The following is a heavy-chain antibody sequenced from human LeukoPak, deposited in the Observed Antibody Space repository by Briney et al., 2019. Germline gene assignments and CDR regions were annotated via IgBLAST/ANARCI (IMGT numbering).Heavy chain of an antibody. Sequence: SETLSLTCTVSGGSISSGGYYWSWIRQHPGKGLEWIGYIYYSGSTYYNPSLKSRVTISVDTSKNQFSLKLSSVTAADTAVYYCARGPPTYNWNYPEGSYYFDYWGQGTLVTVSS. CDR3: ARGPPTYNWNYPEGSYYFDY. D-gene: IGHD1-7*01. CDR1: GGSISSGGYY. V-gene: IGHV4-31*03. J-gene: IGHJ4*02. CDR2: IYYSGST.